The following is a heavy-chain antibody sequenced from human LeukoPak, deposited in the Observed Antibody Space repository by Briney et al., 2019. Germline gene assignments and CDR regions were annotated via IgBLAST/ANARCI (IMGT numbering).Heavy chain of an antibody. J-gene: IGHJ4*02. Sequence: GGSLRLSCAASGFTFSSYAMRWVRQAPGQGLEWVSTIRSGGDNTYYVDSVKRRFTISRDNSKITLFLQMNSLRAEDTDVYYFAKLPNTGSDFDYWGQGTLVTVSS. V-gene: IGHV3-23*01. D-gene: IGHD2-15*01. CDR1: GFTFSSYA. CDR2: IRSGGDNT. CDR3: AKLPNTGSDFDY.